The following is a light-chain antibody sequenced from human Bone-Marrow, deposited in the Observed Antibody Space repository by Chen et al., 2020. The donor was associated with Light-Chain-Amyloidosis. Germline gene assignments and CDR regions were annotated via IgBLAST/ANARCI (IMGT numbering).Light chain of an antibody. J-gene: IGKJ2*01. CDR1: QSVLYSRNTKNS. Sequence: DIVMTQSPDSLAVSLGERATINCKSSQSVLYSRNTKNSLAWYQQKPGQPPKLLIAWASTREPGVPDRFSGSGSRTDFVLTSHSLQAEDVAVYYCQQDYTTPYTFGQGTKLEI. CDR3: QQDYTTPYT. V-gene: IGKV4-1*01. CDR2: WAS.